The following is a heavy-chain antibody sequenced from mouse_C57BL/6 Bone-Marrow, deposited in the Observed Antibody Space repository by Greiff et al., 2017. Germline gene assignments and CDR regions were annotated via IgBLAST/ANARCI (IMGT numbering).Heavy chain of an antibody. Sequence: EVQLVESEGGLVQPGSSMKLSCTASGFTFSDYYMAWVRQVPEKGLEWVANINYDGSSTYYLDSLKSRFIISRDNAKNILYLQMSSLKSEDTATYYCAREGVRGMDYWGQGTSVTVSS. CDR1: GFTFSDYY. D-gene: IGHD2-14*01. V-gene: IGHV5-16*01. CDR3: AREGVRGMDY. CDR2: INYDGSST. J-gene: IGHJ4*01.